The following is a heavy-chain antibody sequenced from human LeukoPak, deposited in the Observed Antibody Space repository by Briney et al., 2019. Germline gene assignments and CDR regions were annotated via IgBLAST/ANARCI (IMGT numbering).Heavy chain of an antibody. CDR2: VSSSGSTI. V-gene: IGHV3-11*01. D-gene: IGHD1-26*01. CDR1: GGSFSGYY. CDR3: ARAKWELRLGGDY. Sequence: LSLTCAVYGGSFSGYYWSWIRQAPGKGLEWVSYVSSSGSTIYYADSVKGRFTISRDNAKNSLYPQMNSLRAEDTAVYYCARAKWELRLGGDYWGQGTLVTVSS. J-gene: IGHJ4*02.